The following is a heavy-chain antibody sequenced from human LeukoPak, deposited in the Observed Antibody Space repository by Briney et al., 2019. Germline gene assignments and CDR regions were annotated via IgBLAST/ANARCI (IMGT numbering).Heavy chain of an antibody. CDR3: ARADYAWGAFDI. D-gene: IGHD4-17*01. J-gene: IGHJ3*02. CDR2: INHSGST. Sequence: SETLSLTCAVYGGSFSGYYWSWIRQPPGKGLEWLGEINHSGSTNYNPSLKSRVTISVDTSKNQFSLKLSSVTAADTAVYYCARADYAWGAFDIWGQGTMVTVSS. V-gene: IGHV4-34*01. CDR1: GGSFSGYY.